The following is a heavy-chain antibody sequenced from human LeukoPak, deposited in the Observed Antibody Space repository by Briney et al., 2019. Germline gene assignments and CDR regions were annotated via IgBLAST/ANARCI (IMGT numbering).Heavy chain of an antibody. J-gene: IGHJ4*02. CDR1: GFTFSSYS. Sequence: GGSLRLSCAASGFTFSSYSMNWVRQAPGKGLVWVSRINSDGSSTSYADSVKGRFTISRDNAKNTLYLQMNSLRAEDTAVYYCARERLRGYYYDSSGYYFDYWGQGTLVTVSS. CDR2: INSDGSST. D-gene: IGHD3-22*01. V-gene: IGHV3-74*01. CDR3: ARERLRGYYYDSSGYYFDY.